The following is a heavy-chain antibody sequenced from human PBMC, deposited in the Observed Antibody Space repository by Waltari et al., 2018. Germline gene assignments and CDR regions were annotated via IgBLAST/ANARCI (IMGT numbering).Heavy chain of an antibody. V-gene: IGHV3-23*01. CDR2: IMEGGGVT. CDR3: ATDPAFSF. J-gene: IGHJ4*02. Sequence: EVQLLEYGGGWVHPGGSLRLSCATSGFTFSNYAMYWVRQVPGRGLEFVSGIMEGGGVTYYADSVKGRFSISRDDSKNAQYLQMNSLRGEDTAIYYCATDPAFSFWGRGTLVTVSS. CDR1: GFTFSNYA.